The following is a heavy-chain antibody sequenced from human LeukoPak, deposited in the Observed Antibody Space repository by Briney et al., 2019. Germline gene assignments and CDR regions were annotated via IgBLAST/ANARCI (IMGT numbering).Heavy chain of an antibody. D-gene: IGHD5-18*01. CDR3: AREADIAIYFDY. Sequence: GGSLRLSCAASGFTFSTYWMHWVRQAPGKGLVWVSRINNAGSSTTYADSVKGRFTISRDNAKNTLYLQVNSLRVEDTALYYCAREADIAIYFDYWGQGTLVTVSS. J-gene: IGHJ4*02. CDR2: INNAGSST. CDR1: GFTFSTYW. V-gene: IGHV3-74*01.